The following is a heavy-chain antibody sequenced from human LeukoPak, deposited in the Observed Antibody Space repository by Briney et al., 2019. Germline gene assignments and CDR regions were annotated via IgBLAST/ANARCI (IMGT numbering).Heavy chain of an antibody. J-gene: IGHJ4*02. Sequence: TSETLSLTCTVSGGSISSYYWSWIRQPPGKGLEWIGEINHSGSTNYNPSLKSRVTISVDTSKNQFSLKLSSVTAADTAVYYCARGYSSEKAFDYWGQGTLVTVSS. V-gene: IGHV4-34*01. CDR2: INHSGST. D-gene: IGHD6-25*01. CDR3: ARGYSSEKAFDY. CDR1: GGSISSYY.